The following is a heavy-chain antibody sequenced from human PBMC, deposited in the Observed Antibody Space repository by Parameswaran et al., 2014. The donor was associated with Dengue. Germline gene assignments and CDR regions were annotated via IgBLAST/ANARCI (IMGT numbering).Heavy chain of an antibody. V-gene: IGHV3-53*01. J-gene: IGHJ6*02. CDR3: ASMEYDSSGYYYYYGMDV. CDR2: IYSGGST. D-gene: IGHD3-22*01. Sequence: VRQAPGKGLEWVSVIYSGGSTYYADSVKGRFTISRDNSKNTLYLQMNSLRAEDTAVYYCASMEYDSSGYYYYYGMDVWGQGTTVTVSS.